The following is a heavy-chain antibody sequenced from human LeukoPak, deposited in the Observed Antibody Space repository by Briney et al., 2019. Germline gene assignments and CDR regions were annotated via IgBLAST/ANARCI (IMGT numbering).Heavy chain of an antibody. CDR1: GGSISSYY. Sequence: SETLSLTCTVSGGSISSYYWSWIRQPAGKGLEWIGRIYTSGSTNYNPSLKSRVTMSVDTSKNQFSLKLSSVTAADTAVYYCARDRNTAMVTPYYYYMDVWGKGTTVTISS. D-gene: IGHD5-18*01. CDR3: ARDRNTAMVTPYYYYMDV. CDR2: IYTSGST. J-gene: IGHJ6*03. V-gene: IGHV4-4*07.